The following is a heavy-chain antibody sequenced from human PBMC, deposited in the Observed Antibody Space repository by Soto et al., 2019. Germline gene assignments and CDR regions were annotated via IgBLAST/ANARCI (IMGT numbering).Heavy chain of an antibody. CDR1: GIPVSSNY. Sequence: EVQLVESGGGLVQPGGSLRLSCAASGIPVSSNYMTWVRQAPGKGLEWVSVLHSGGDTYYANSVKGRFTISRHDSTNTLFLQMTRLTPEVTAVYYFARDGPYYYASRMDVWGQGTPVTVSS. V-gene: IGHV3-53*04. J-gene: IGHJ6*02. D-gene: IGHD3-10*01. CDR3: ARDGPYYYASRMDV. CDR2: LHSGGDT.